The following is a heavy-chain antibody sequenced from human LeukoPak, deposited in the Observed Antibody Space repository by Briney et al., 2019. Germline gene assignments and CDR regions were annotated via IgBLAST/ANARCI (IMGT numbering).Heavy chain of an antibody. J-gene: IGHJ3*02. V-gene: IGHV5-51*01. CDR3: ARRSGIAVAGIGDAFDI. CDR2: LYPGDSDA. D-gene: IGHD6-19*01. CDR1: GYRFTSYW. Sequence: GESLKIYCKGSGYRFTSYWIGWVRQRPGKGLEWMGILYPGDSDARYSPSFQGQVTISADKSISTAYLQWSSLKASDTAMYYCARRSGIAVAGIGDAFDIWGQGTMVTVSS.